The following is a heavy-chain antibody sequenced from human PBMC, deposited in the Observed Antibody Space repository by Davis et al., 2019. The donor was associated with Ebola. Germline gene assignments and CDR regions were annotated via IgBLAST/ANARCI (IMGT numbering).Heavy chain of an antibody. V-gene: IGHV3-7*01. CDR3: ARGPSTGNSFSY. Sequence: GESLKISCAASGFTFSDYYMCWIRQAPGKGLEWVANIKQDGSEKYYVDSVEGRFTISRDNAKNSLYLQMNSLRAEDTAVYYCARGPSTGNSFSYWGQGTLVTVSS. J-gene: IGHJ4*02. D-gene: IGHD6-13*01. CDR2: IKQDGSEK. CDR1: GFTFSDYY.